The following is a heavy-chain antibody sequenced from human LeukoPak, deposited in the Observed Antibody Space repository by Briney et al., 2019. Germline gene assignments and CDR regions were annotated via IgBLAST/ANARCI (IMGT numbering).Heavy chain of an antibody. D-gene: IGHD3-10*01. CDR1: GGSISSSSYY. V-gene: IGHV4-61*01. J-gene: IGHJ3*02. CDR2: IYYSGST. Sequence: SETLSLTCTVSGGSISSSSYYWSWIRQPPGKGLEWIGYIYYSGSTNYNPSLKSRVTISVDTSKNQFSLKLSSVTAADTAVYYCARARGVGRIFGRHDAFDIWGQGTMVTVSS. CDR3: ARARGVGRIFGRHDAFDI.